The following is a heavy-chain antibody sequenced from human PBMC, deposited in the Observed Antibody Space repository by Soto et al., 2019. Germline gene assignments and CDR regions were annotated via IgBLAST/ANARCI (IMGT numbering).Heavy chain of an antibody. Sequence: ASVKVSCTASGYTFTGYYMHWVRQAPGQGLEWMGWINPNSGGTNYAQKFQGWVTMTRDTSISTAYMELSRLRSDDTAVYYCAREASGSYEGGDAFDIWGQGTMVTVSS. V-gene: IGHV1-2*04. CDR3: AREASGSYEGGDAFDI. J-gene: IGHJ3*02. D-gene: IGHD3-10*01. CDR2: INPNSGGT. CDR1: GYTFTGYY.